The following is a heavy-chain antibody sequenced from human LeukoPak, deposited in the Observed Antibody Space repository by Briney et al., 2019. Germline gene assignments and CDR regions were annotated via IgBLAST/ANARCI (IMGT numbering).Heavy chain of an antibody. Sequence: ASVKVSCKASGYTFTSYYMHWVRQAPGQGLEWVGISNPSGGSTSYAQTFQGRVTMTRHTSTSTVYMELSSLRSEDTAVYYCARDYYDSSCYLVGEDYWGQGTLITVSS. D-gene: IGHD3-22*01. CDR1: GYTFTSYY. CDR3: ARDYYDSSCYLVGEDY. V-gene: IGHV1-46*01. J-gene: IGHJ4*02. CDR2: SNPSGGST.